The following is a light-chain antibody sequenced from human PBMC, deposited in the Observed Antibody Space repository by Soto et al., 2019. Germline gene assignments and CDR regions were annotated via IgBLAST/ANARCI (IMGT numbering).Light chain of an antibody. Sequence: QSALTQPPSVSGSPGQSITISCTGTSSDVGGYNYVSWYQQHPGKAPKLMIYEVSNRPSGVSNRFSGSKSGNTASLTISGLQAEDEAVYFCSSYTSSSSLYVFGTGTKVTVL. J-gene: IGLJ1*01. CDR3: SSYTSSSSLYV. V-gene: IGLV2-14*01. CDR1: SSDVGGYNY. CDR2: EVS.